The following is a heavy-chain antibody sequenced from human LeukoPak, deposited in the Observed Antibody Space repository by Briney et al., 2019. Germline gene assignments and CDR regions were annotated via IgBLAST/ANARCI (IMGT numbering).Heavy chain of an antibody. CDR2: IYPDDSNT. D-gene: IGHD6-13*01. CDR3: ARQGAAGKYYYYYMDV. J-gene: IGHJ6*03. Sequence: GESLKIPCQGSGYNFPIYWIGWVRQMPGQGLEWMGIIYPDDSNTIYGPSFQGEVTISADKSINTAYLEWSSLKAADTAIYYCARQGAAGKYYYYYMDVWGKGTTVTVSS. V-gene: IGHV5-51*01. CDR1: GYNFPIYW.